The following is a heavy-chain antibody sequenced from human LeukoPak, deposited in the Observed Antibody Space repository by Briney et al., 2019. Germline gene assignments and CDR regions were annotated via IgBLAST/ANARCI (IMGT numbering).Heavy chain of an antibody. CDR2: IYYSGST. CDR3: ATDLAYSSNQGVLGYFDY. CDR1: GGSISSSSYY. Sequence: PSETLSLTCTVSGGSISSSSYYWGWIRQPPGKGLEWIGSIYYSGSTYYNPSLKSRVTISVDTSKNQFSLKLSSVTAADTAVYYCATDLAYSSNQGVLGYFDYWGQGTLVTVSS. J-gene: IGHJ4*02. D-gene: IGHD6-13*01. V-gene: IGHV4-39*01.